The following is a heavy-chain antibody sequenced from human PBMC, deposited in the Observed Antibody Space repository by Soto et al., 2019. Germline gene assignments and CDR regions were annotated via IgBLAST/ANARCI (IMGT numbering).Heavy chain of an antibody. Sequence: EVQLVESGGGLVQPGRSLRLSCAASGFTFDDYAMHWVRQAPGKGLEWVSGISWSSGSIEYGDSVRGRFTISRDNAKNSLYLQMNSLRPEDMALYFCAKSHIVATLSPANFDYWGQGILVTVSS. J-gene: IGHJ4*02. V-gene: IGHV3-9*03. CDR3: AKSHIVATLSPANFDY. CDR2: ISWSSGSI. D-gene: IGHD5-12*01. CDR1: GFTFDDYA.